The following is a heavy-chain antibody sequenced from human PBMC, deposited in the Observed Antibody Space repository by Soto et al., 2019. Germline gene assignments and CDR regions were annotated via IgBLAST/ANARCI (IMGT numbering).Heavy chain of an antibody. D-gene: IGHD3-10*01. Sequence: QVQLQQWGAGLLKPSETLSFTCAVYGGSFSGYCWSWIRQSPGKGLEWIGEIDHNGHTNYTPSLKSRVTISVDKAKNQFSLRLSSTTAADTATYYCAPYGSGIYYISRDQYWGQGTLVTVSS. V-gene: IGHV4-34*01. J-gene: IGHJ4*02. CDR2: IDHNGHT. CDR3: APYGSGIYYISRDQY. CDR1: GGSFSGYC.